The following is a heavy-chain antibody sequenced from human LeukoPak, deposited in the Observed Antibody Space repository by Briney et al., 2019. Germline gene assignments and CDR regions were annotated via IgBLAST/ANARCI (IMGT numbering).Heavy chain of an antibody. CDR1: GGSISSYY. Sequence: SETLSLTCTVSGGSISSYYWSWIRQPPGKGLECIGYISYSGSTNYTPSLKSRVTMSVDTSKKPFSPWLPSLTAPQTALYYCARRTVNSAVDLFDYGGQGTLVTVSS. D-gene: IGHD1-26*01. CDR2: ISYSGST. V-gene: IGHV4-59*01. J-gene: IGHJ4*02. CDR3: ARRTVNSAVDLFDY.